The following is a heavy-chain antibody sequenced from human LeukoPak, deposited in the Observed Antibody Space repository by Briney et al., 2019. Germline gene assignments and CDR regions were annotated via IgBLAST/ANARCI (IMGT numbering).Heavy chain of an antibody. V-gene: IGHV3-74*01. J-gene: IGHJ4*02. CDR3: ARCTTGRTFGSLREIKRSREIDY. CDR2: INSDGSST. D-gene: IGHD1-1*01. Sequence: GGSLRLSCAASGFTFSSYWMHWVRQAPGKRLVWVSRINSDGSSTSYADSVKGRFTISRDNAKNSLYLQMNSLRVEDTALYYCARCTTGRTFGSLREIKRSREIDYWGQGTLVTVSS. CDR1: GFTFSSYW.